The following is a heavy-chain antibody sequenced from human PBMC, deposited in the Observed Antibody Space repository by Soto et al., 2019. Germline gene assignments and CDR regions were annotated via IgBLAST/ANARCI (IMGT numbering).Heavy chain of an antibody. D-gene: IGHD2-2*02. V-gene: IGHV1-18*01. J-gene: IGHJ4*02. CDR3: AGGYCSSTSCYTFDY. CDR1: GYTFTSYG. CDR2: ISAYNGNT. Sequence: ASVKVSCKASGYTFTSYGISWVRQAPGQGLEWMGWISAYNGNTNYAQKLQGRVTMTTDTSTSTAYMELRSLRSDDTAVYYCAGGYCSSTSCYTFDYWGQGTLFTVSS.